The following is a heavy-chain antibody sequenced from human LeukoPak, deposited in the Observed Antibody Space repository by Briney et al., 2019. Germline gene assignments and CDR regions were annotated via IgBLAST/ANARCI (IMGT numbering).Heavy chain of an antibody. Sequence: PGGSLRLSCAVSGFTFSDYYMSWIRQAPGKGLEWVSYISSGGSTISHADSVKGRLTISRDNAENSLYLQMNSLRAEDTAVYYCARRAAEGGFYGSWGQGTLVTVSS. V-gene: IGHV3-11*01. CDR2: ISSGGSTI. D-gene: IGHD6-13*01. CDR1: GFTFSDYY. J-gene: IGHJ5*02. CDR3: ARRAAEGGFYGS.